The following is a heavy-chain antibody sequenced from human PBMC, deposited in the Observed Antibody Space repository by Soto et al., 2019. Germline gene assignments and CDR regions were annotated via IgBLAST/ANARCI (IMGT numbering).Heavy chain of an antibody. CDR1: GYSFTSYW. D-gene: IGHD1-26*01. J-gene: IGHJ5*02. Sequence: PGESLKISCKSSGYSFTSYWIGWGRQMPGKGLEWMGIIYSGDSDTRYSPSFQGQVTNSADKSISTAYLQWSSLKASDTAMYYCARGGPLGARREDWFDPWGQGTLVTVSS. CDR3: ARGGPLGARREDWFDP. CDR2: IYSGDSDT. V-gene: IGHV5-51*01.